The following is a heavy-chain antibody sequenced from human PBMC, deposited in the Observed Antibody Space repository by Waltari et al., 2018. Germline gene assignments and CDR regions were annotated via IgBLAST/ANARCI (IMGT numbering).Heavy chain of an antibody. D-gene: IGHD2-21*02. J-gene: IGHJ6*02. V-gene: IGHV3-30*04. CDR3: ARDFCDRTYCHGMDV. CDR1: DSPFSSSA. CDR2: ISYNGRNI. Sequence: QVQLVASGGGVVQPGRSLRLSRAASDSPFSSSALHWVRQAPGKGLEWVAVISYNGRNIYYVDSVKGRFTISRDNSKKTVYLQMNSLRGEDTAVYYCARDFCDRTYCHGMDVWGQGTTVTVSS.